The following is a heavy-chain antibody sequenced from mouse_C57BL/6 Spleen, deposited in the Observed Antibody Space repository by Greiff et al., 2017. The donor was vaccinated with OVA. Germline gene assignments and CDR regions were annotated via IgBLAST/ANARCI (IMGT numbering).Heavy chain of an antibody. CDR3: ARSALDSSGYGY. CDR2: IDPEDGET. CDR1: GFNIKDYY. Sequence: EVKLMESGAELVKPGASVKLSCTASGFNIKDYYMHWVKQRTEQGLEWIGRIDPEDGETKYAPKFQGKATITADTSSNTAYLQLSSLTSEDTAVYYCARSALDSSGYGYWGQGTTLTVSS. V-gene: IGHV14-2*01. J-gene: IGHJ2*01. D-gene: IGHD3-2*02.